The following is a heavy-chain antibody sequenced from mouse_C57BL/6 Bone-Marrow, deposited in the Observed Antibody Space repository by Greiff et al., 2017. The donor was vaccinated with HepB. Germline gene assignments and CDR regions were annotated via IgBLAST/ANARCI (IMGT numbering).Heavy chain of an antibody. CDR3: TRAEGWFAY. Sequence: EVQGVESGTVLARPGASVKMSCKTSGYTFTSYWMHWVKQRPGQGLEWIGAIYPGNSDTSYNQKFKGKAKLTAVTSASTAYMELSSLTNEDSAVYYCTRAEGWFAYWGQGTLVTVSA. CDR1: GYTFTSYW. J-gene: IGHJ3*01. CDR2: IYPGNSDT. V-gene: IGHV1-5*01.